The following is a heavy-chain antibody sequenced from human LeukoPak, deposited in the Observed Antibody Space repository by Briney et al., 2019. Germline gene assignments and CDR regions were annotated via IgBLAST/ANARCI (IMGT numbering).Heavy chain of an antibody. CDR3: ARHDWLVRVDY. Sequence: SETLSLTCTVSGGSIRGYYWTWIRQPAGKGLEWIGRTHTSGSTNYNPSLKSRVTMSVDTSKNQFSLKLSSVTAADTAVYYCARHDWLVRVDYWGQGTLVTVSS. CDR1: GGSIRGYY. CDR2: THTSGST. V-gene: IGHV4-4*07. D-gene: IGHD6-19*01. J-gene: IGHJ4*02.